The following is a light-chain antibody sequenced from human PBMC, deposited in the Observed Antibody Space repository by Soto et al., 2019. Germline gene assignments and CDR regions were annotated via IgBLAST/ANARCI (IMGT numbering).Light chain of an antibody. CDR3: GTWDTSLSAYV. CDR2: DNE. V-gene: IGLV1-51*01. CDR1: RSTIGDNY. Sequence: QSVLTQPPSVSAAPGQKVTISCSGSRSTIGDNYVSWYQQLPGTAPKLLISDNERRPSGIPDRFYGSKSGTTATLAITGLQTGDEAEYYCGTWDTSLSAYVFAAGTKVTVL. J-gene: IGLJ1*01.